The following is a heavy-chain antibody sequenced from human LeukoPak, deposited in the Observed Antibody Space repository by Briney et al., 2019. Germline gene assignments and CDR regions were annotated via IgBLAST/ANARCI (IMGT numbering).Heavy chain of an antibody. V-gene: IGHV3-7*01. CDR2: IKQDGSEK. CDR3: ARDKLASSGWYDFIRGGGTNFDY. J-gene: IGHJ4*02. Sequence: GGSLRLSCAASGFTFSSYWMSWVRQAPGKGLEWVANIKQDGSEKYYVDSVKGGFTISRDNAKNSLYLQMNSLRAEDTAVYYCARDKLASSGWYDFIRGGGTNFDYWGQGTLVTVPS. D-gene: IGHD6-19*01. CDR1: GFTFSSYW.